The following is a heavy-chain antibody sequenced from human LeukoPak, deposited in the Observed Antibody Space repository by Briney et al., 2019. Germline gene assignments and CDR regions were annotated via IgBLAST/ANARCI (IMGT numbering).Heavy chain of an antibody. J-gene: IGHJ4*02. V-gene: IGHV3-23*01. D-gene: IGHD6-19*01. CDR2: ISGSGGST. CDR1: GFTFSSYA. Sequence: PGGSLRLSCAASGFTFSSYAMSWVRQAPGKGLEWVSAISGSGGSTYYADSAKGQFTISRDNSKNTLYLQMNSLRAEDTAVYYCAKDYQGRWLVYFDYWGQGTLVTVSS. CDR3: AKDYQGRWLVYFDY.